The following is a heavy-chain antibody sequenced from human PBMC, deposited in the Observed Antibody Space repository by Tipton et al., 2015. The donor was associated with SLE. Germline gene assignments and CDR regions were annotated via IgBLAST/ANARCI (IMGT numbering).Heavy chain of an antibody. CDR2: IKEDGSDK. CDR1: GFNFRSSW. J-gene: IGHJ6*03. D-gene: IGHD3-16*01. CDR3: ARDAGDLEDYMDV. V-gene: IGHV3-7*01. Sequence: SLRLSCAASGFNFRSSWMSWVRQTPGKGLEWVANIKEDGSDKYYLESVKGRFTISRDNAKNSLWLQMNSLRVEDTAVYFCARDAGDLEDYMDVWGKGTTVTVS.